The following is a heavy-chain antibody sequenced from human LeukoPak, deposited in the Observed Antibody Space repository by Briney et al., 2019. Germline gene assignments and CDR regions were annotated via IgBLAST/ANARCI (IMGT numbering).Heavy chain of an antibody. CDR1: GFTFTNYA. J-gene: IGHJ4*02. D-gene: IGHD1-14*01. CDR3: SRNADHDW. Sequence: GGSLRLSCAASGFTFTNYAMSWVRQAPGKGLEWVARIKRQTEGWTKDYAAPVKGRFTISRDDSKSTLYLQMNSLETEDTAVYYCSRNADHDWWGQGTLVTVSS. V-gene: IGHV3-15*01. CDR2: IKRQTEGWTK.